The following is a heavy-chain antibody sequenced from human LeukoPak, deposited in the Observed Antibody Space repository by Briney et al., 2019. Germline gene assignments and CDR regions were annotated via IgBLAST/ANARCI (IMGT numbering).Heavy chain of an antibody. D-gene: IGHD2-2*01. CDR1: GASFSGYY. Sequence: SETLSLTCAVYGASFSGYYWSWIRQPPGKGLGWIGAINHSGSTNYNPSLKSRVTISVDTSKNQFSLKLSPVTAADTAVYYCAARYCSSTSCPMPSIAVAGTDYWGQGTLVTVS. CDR2: INHSGST. CDR3: AARYCSSTSCPMPSIAVAGTDY. V-gene: IGHV4-34*01. J-gene: IGHJ4*02.